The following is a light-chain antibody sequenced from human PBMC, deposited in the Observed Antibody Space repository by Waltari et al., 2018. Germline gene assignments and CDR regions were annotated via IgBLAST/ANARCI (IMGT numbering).Light chain of an antibody. CDR3: QQYDHYPWT. CDR1: PGISSW. J-gene: IGKJ1*01. Sequence: DIQMTQSPSTLSASVGDRVTITCRTSPGISSWLAWYQQTPGKAPKLLIYQASTLESGVPSRFSSSGSGTEFTLTISSLQPDDSATYYCQQYDHYPWTFGQGTKVELK. CDR2: QAS. V-gene: IGKV1-5*03.